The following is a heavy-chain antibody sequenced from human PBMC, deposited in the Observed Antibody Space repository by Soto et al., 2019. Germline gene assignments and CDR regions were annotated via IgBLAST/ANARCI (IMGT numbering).Heavy chain of an antibody. CDR3: ASGFGGGGSCYRSYFAY. D-gene: IGHD2-15*01. V-gene: IGHV3-66*01. CDR2: IYSGGST. J-gene: IGHJ4*02. CDR1: GFTVSSNY. Sequence: VGSLRLSCAASGFTVSSNYMSWVRQAPGKGLEWVSVIYSGGSTYYADSVKGRFTISRDNSKNTLYLQMNSLRAEDTAVYYCASGFGGGGSCYRSYFAYWGQGFLVSVSS.